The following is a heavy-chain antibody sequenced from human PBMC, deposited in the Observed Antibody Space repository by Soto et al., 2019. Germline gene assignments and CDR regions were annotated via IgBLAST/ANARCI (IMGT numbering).Heavy chain of an antibody. J-gene: IGHJ3*02. CDR1: GYSISSGYY. CDR2: IYHSGST. Sequence: SETLSLTCAVSGYSISSGYYWGWIRQPPGKGLEWIGSIYHSGSTYYNPSLKSRVTISVGTSKNQFSLKLSSVTAADTAVYYCAREQLWLSDAFDIWGQGTMVTVSS. V-gene: IGHV4-38-2*02. D-gene: IGHD5-18*01. CDR3: AREQLWLSDAFDI.